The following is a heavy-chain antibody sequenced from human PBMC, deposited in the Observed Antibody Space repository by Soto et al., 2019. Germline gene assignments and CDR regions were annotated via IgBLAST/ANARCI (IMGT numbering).Heavy chain of an antibody. CDR3: ARQKGGYYYDSSGYFFDY. CDR2: IYYSGST. CDR1: GGSISSSSYY. Sequence: QLQLQESGPGLVKPSETLSLTCTVSGGSISSSSYYWGWIRQPPGKGLEWIGSIYYSGSTYYNPSLKSRVTISVDTSKNQFSLKLSSVTAADTAVYYCARQKGGYYYDSSGYFFDYWGQGTLVTVSS. D-gene: IGHD3-22*01. V-gene: IGHV4-39*01. J-gene: IGHJ4*02.